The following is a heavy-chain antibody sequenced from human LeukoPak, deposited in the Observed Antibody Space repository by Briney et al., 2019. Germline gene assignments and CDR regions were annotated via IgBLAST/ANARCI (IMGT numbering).Heavy chain of an antibody. V-gene: IGHV5-51*01. CDR2: IYPGESDI. Sequence: GESLKISCKGFGYSFTSYWIGWVRQMPGKGLEWVGLIYPGESDIRYSPSFQGQVTISADKSISTAYLQWSSLKASDTAMYYCARTKCGGDCYSYFHPFDYWGQGTLVTVSS. CDR3: ARTKCGGDCYSYFHPFDY. CDR1: GYSFTSYW. D-gene: IGHD2-21*02. J-gene: IGHJ4*02.